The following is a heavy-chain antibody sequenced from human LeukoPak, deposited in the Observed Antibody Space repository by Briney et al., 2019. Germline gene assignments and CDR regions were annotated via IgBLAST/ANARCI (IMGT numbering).Heavy chain of an antibody. D-gene: IGHD3-16*01. CDR1: GGSISSYY. CDR3: ASTPVTYYDYIWGSSSDAFDI. CDR2: IYTSGST. Sequence: SETLSLTCTVSGGSISSYYWSWIRQPAGKGLEWIGRIYTSGSTNYNPSLKSRVTMSVDTSKNQFSPKLSSVTAADTAVYYCASTPVTYYDYIWGSSSDAFDIWGQGTMVTVSS. V-gene: IGHV4-4*07. J-gene: IGHJ3*02.